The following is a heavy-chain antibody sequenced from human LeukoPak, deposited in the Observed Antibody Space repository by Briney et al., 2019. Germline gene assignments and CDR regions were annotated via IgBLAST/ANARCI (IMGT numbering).Heavy chain of an antibody. CDR2: INHSGST. CDR3: ARVYSRGAAAAARKWFDP. D-gene: IGHD6-13*01. V-gene: IGHV4-34*01. J-gene: IGHJ5*02. CDR1: GGSFSGYY. Sequence: SETLSLTCAVYGGSFSGYYWSWIRQPPGKGLEWIGEINHSGSTNYNPSLKSRVTISVDTSKNQFSLKLSSVTAADTAVYYCARVYSRGAAAAARKWFDPWGQGTLVTVSS.